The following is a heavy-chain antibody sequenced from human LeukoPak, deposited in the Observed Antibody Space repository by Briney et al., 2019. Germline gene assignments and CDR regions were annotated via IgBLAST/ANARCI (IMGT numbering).Heavy chain of an antibody. CDR3: ARKYSSGWYSVFDY. D-gene: IGHD6-13*01. CDR2: INAGNGNT. CDR1: GYTFTSYA. Sequence: GASVKVSCKASGYTFTSYAMHWVRQAPGQRLEWMGWINAGNGNTKYSQKFQGRVTITRDTSASTAYMELSSLRSEDTAVYYCARKYSSGWYSVFDYWGQGTLVTVSS. J-gene: IGHJ4*02. V-gene: IGHV1-3*01.